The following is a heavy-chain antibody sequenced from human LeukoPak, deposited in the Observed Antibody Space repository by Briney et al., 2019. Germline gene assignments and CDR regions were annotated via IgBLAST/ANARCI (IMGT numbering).Heavy chain of an antibody. V-gene: IGHV3-30*02. CDR2: IRYDGSNK. J-gene: IGHJ4*02. CDR3: AKDSEGAVAAYFDY. D-gene: IGHD6-19*01. CDR1: GFTFSSYG. Sequence: GGSLRLSCAASGFTFSSYGMHWVRQAPGKGLEWVAFIRYDGSNKYYADSAKGRFTISRDNSKNTLYLQMNSLRAEDTAVYYCAKDSEGAVAAYFDYWGQGTLVTVSS.